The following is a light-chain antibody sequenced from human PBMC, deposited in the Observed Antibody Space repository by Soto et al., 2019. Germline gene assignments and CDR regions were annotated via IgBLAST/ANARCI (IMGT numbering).Light chain of an antibody. J-gene: IGKJ1*01. CDR2: KAS. V-gene: IGKV1-5*03. Sequence: DIQMTQSPPTLSASVGDRVTITCRASRGISSWLAWYQQKPGKAPKLLIYKASSLEGGVPSRFSGSGSGTEFTLTISSLQPDDFATYYCKQYSSFSRTFGQGTKVEIK. CDR3: KQYSSFSRT. CDR1: RGISSW.